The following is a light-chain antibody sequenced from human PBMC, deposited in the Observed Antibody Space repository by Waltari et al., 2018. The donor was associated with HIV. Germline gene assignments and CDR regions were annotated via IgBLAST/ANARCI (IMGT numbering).Light chain of an antibody. CDR1: PSVLYSSNNKNY. J-gene: IGKJ4*01. CDR3: QQYYSTPLLT. V-gene: IGKV4-1*01. CDR2: WAS. Sequence: DIVMTQSPDSLAVSLGERATINCKSIPSVLYSSNNKNYLAWYQQKPGQPPKLLIYWASTRESGVPDRFSGSGSGTDFTLTISSLQAEDVAVYYCQQYYSTPLLTFGGGTKVEIK.